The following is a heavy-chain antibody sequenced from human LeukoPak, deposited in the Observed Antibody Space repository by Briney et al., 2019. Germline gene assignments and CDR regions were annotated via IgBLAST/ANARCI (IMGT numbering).Heavy chain of an antibody. CDR2: IGSSSSYI. D-gene: IGHD6-19*01. CDR1: GFTFSSYS. J-gene: IGHJ4*02. CDR3: ARGSVQWLVPDY. Sequence: PGGSLRLSCAASGFTFSSYSMNWVRQAPGKGLEWVSSIGSSSSYIYYADSVKGRFTISRDNAKNSLYPQMNSLRAEDTAVYYCARGSVQWLVPDYWGQGTLVTVSS. V-gene: IGHV3-21*01.